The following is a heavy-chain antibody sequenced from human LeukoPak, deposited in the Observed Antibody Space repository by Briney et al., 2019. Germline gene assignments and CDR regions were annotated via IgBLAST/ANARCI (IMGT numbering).Heavy chain of an antibody. V-gene: IGHV1-69*05. J-gene: IGHJ3*01. Sequence: SVKVSCKASGGTFSSYAISWVRQAPGQGLEWMGRIIPIFGTANYAQKFQGRVTITTDESTSTAYMELSSLRSEDTAVYYCAREDVVKTDAFDFWGQGTMVTVSS. CDR1: GGTFSSYA. D-gene: IGHD2-15*01. CDR3: AREDVVKTDAFDF. CDR2: IIPIFGTA.